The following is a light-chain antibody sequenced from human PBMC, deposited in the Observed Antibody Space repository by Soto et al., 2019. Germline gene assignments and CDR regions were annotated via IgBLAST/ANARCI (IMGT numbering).Light chain of an antibody. CDR1: QSVSSY. J-gene: IGKJ1*01. Sequence: EIVLTQSPATLSLSPGERATLSCRASQSVSSYFAWYQQKPGQAPRLLIYDASNRATGIPARFSGSGSGTKFTLTIISLQPEDFAVYYCQQRSNWPPWTFGQGTKVEIK. CDR2: DAS. V-gene: IGKV3-11*01. CDR3: QQRSNWPPWT.